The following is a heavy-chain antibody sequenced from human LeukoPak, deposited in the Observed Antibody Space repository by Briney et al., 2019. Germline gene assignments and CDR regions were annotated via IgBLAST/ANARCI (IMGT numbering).Heavy chain of an antibody. V-gene: IGHV4-30-2*01. D-gene: IGHD3-16*02. CDR3: ARVRDYVWGSYRSRYYFDY. CDR1: GGSISSGGYY. J-gene: IGHJ4*02. CDR2: IYHSGST. Sequence: PSETLSLTCTVSGGSISSGGYYWSWIRQPPGKGLEWIGYIYHSGSTYYNPSLKSRVTISVDTSKNQFSLKLSSVTAADTAVYYCARVRDYVWGSYRSRYYFDYWGQGTLVTVSS.